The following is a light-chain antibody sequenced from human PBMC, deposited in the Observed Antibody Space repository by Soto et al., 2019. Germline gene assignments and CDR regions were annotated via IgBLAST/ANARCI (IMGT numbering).Light chain of an antibody. J-gene: IGKJ4*01. CDR3: QQFSSYPLT. CDR2: AAS. CDR1: QGIGNF. V-gene: IGKV1-27*01. Sequence: EIEMTQSPSSLSASLGDPVPIPCRASQGIGNFLAWYQQKPGDVPKLLIYAASTVQSGGPSRFSGSGSGTDFTLTISRLEPEDFAVYYCQQFSSYPLTFGGGTKVDIK.